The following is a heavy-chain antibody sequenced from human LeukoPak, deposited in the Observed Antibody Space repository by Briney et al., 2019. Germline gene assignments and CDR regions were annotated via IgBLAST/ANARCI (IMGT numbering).Heavy chain of an antibody. D-gene: IGHD6-25*01. V-gene: IGHV3-23*01. CDR1: GFTFSSYA. Sequence: PGGSLRLSCAASGFTFSSYAMSWVRQAPGKGLEWVSAISSSGGSTYYADSVKGRFTISRDNSKNTLYLQMNSLRAEDTAVYYCAKDGRLTNYYYMDVWGKGTTVTVSS. CDR2: ISSSGGST. J-gene: IGHJ6*03. CDR3: AKDGRLTNYYYMDV.